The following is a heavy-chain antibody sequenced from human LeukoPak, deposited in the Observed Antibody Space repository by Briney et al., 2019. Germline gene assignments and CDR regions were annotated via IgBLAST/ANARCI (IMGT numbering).Heavy chain of an antibody. J-gene: IGHJ4*02. D-gene: IGHD4-17*01. Sequence: PSETLSLTCTVSGGSISSSSYYWGWIRQPPGKGLEWIGSIYYSGSTYYNPSLKSRVTISVDTSKNQFSLKLSSVTAADTAVYYCARAYGDSYYFDYWGQGTLVTVSS. CDR2: IYYSGST. CDR1: GGSISSSSYY. CDR3: ARAYGDSYYFDY. V-gene: IGHV4-39*07.